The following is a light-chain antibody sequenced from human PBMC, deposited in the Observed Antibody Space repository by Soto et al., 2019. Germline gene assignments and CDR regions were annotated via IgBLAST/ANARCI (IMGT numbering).Light chain of an antibody. J-gene: IGKJ1*01. Sequence: DVVMTQSPLSLPVTLGQPASISCRSSQSLVSSDGNTFLIWFQQRPGQSPRRLIYKVSNRDSGVPDRCSGSGSGTDFTLEISRVEAEDVGFYYCMQATHWPWTFGQGTKVEIK. CDR2: KVS. CDR3: MQATHWPWT. CDR1: QSLVSSDGNTF. V-gene: IGKV2-30*01.